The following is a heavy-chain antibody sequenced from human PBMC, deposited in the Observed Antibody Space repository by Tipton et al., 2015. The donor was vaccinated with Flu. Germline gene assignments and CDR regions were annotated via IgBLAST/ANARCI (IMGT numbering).Heavy chain of an antibody. CDR2: IYYSGST. CDR3: AREQGWVGTGYDYYYMDV. CDR1: GDSMSGYY. Sequence: TLSLTCTVSGDSMSGYYWSWVRQPPGQGLEWIGYIYYSGSTNYHPSLKSRVTLSVDRSNNQFSLKLSSVTAADTAVYYCAREQGWVGTGYDYYYMDVWGTGTTVTVSS. D-gene: IGHD3/OR15-3a*01. J-gene: IGHJ6*03. V-gene: IGHV4-59*01.